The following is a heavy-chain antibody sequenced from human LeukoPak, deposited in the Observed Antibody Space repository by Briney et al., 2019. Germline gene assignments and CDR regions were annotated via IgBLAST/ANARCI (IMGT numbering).Heavy chain of an antibody. CDR2: NKTNTGGT. J-gene: IGHJ4*02. CDR1: LYTFTGYY. D-gene: IGHD2-15*01. V-gene: IGHV1-2*02. Sequence: ASVKVSFKASLYTFTGYYMHWVRQAPGQGLEWMGWNKTNTGGTNYAQKFQGRVTITRDTSIGTAYMELSSLISDDTAIYYCASEAYCSGGRCHLHRVASWGQGTLVTVSS. CDR3: ASEAYCSGGRCHLHRVAS.